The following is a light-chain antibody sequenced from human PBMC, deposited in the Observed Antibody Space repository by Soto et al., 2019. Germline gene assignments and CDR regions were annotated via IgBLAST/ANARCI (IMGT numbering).Light chain of an antibody. V-gene: IGKV1-27*01. CDR1: QSISNY. CDR3: QNYKRAPLFR. CDR2: PAS. J-gene: IGKJ3*01. Sequence: DIQMTQSPSTLSASVGDRVTITCRASQSISNYLAWYQQKPGKVPKLLIYPASILQSGVPSRFRGSGSGTDFTLTISSLQTEEVATYYCQNYKRAPLFRFGTGTKVN.